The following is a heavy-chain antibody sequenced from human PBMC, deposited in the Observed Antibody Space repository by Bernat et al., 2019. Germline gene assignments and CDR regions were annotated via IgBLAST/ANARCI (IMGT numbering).Heavy chain of an antibody. J-gene: IGHJ5*02. CDR1: GGTFSSYA. CDR3: ARVSDYYDSSGYSNWFDP. Sequence: QVQLVQSGAEVKKPGSSVKVSCKASGGTFSSYAISWVRQAPGQGLEWMGGIIPIFGTANYAQKFQGRVTITADKSTSTAYMELSRLRSEDTAVYYCARVSDYYDSSGYSNWFDPWGQGTLVTVSS. CDR2: IIPIFGTA. V-gene: IGHV1-69*06. D-gene: IGHD3-22*01.